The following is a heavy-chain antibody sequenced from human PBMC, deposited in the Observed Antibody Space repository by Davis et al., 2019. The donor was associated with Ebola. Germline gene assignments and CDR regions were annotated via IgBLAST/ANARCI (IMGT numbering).Heavy chain of an antibody. D-gene: IGHD2-2*01. V-gene: IGHV3-30*19. J-gene: IGHJ6*04. CDR1: GFTFSSYG. CDR3: ARVFLGYCSSTSCRGSGMDV. Sequence: GESLKISCAASGFTFSSYGMHWVRQAPGKGLEWVAVISYDGSNKYYADSVKGRFTISRDNSKNTLYLQMNSLRAEDTAVYYCARVFLGYCSSTSCRGSGMDVWGKGTTVTVSS. CDR2: ISYDGSNK.